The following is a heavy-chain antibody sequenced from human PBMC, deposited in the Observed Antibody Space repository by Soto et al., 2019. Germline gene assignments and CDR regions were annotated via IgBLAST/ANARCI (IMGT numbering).Heavy chain of an antibody. V-gene: IGHV4-30-2*01. D-gene: IGHD4-17*01. CDR2: IYHSGST. J-gene: IGHJ4*02. Sequence: SETLSLTCDVSGGSISSGGYSWSWIRQPPGKGLEWIGYIYHSGSTYYNPSLKSRVTISVDRSKNQFSLKLSSVTAADTALYYCARENGDYHFDYWGQGTLVTVSS. CDR1: GGSISSGGYS. CDR3: ARENGDYHFDY.